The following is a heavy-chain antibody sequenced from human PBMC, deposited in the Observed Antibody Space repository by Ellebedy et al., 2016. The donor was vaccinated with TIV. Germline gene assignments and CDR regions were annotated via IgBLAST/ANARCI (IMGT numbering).Heavy chain of an antibody. CDR3: TRDIGIAAAGTIYFQH. CDR1: GFTFSDYA. CDR2: IRSKAYGGTT. Sequence: GESLKISXTASGFTFSDYAMSWFRQAPGKGLEWVGFIRSKAYGGTTEYAASVKGRFTISRDDSKSIAYLQMNSLKTEDTAVYYCTRDIGIAAAGTIYFQHWGQGTLVTVSS. J-gene: IGHJ1*01. V-gene: IGHV3-49*03. D-gene: IGHD6-13*01.